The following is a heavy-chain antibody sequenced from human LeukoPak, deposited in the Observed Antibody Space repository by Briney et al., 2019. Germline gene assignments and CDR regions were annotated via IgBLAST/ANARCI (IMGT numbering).Heavy chain of an antibody. J-gene: IGHJ5*02. CDR2: INHSGST. Sequence: SETLSLTCAVYGGSFSGYYWSWIRQPLGKGLEWIGEINHSGSTSYNPSLKSRVTISVDTSKNQFSLKLSSVTAADTAVYYCARDRVVVAANWFDPWGQGTLVTVSS. V-gene: IGHV4-34*01. CDR3: ARDRVVVAANWFDP. CDR1: GGSFSGYY. D-gene: IGHD2-15*01.